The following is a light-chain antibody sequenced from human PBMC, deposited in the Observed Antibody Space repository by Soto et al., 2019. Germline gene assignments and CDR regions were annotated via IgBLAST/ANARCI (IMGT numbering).Light chain of an antibody. V-gene: IGKV1-33*01. J-gene: IGKJ5*01. Sequence: IQMPLSPTSLSASLAARLSITCLATQDIRKYLDWYQQKPGKAPRLLIYGASSLETGVPSRFSGSGSGTDFTLTISSLQPEDFATYYCQQYDNLPLIFGQGTRLEI. CDR1: QDIRKY. CDR3: QQYDNLPLI. CDR2: GAS.